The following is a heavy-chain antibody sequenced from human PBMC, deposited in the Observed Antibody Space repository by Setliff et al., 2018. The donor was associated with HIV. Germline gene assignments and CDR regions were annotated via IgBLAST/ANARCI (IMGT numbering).Heavy chain of an antibody. CDR2: IYTRGSV. CDR3: TREFFY. Sequence: SETLSLTCTVSGDSIISYYWSWLRQPAGKGPEWIGLIYTRGSVSYNPSLMSRVTISLDTSKNQLSLKLSSVTAADTAVYYCTREFFYWGQGILVTVSS. J-gene: IGHJ4*02. V-gene: IGHV4-4*07. D-gene: IGHD3-3*01. CDR1: GDSIISYY.